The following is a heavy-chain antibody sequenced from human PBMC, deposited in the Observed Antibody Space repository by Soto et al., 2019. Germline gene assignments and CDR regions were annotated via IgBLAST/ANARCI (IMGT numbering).Heavy chain of an antibody. CDR1: GYTFTSYG. CDR2: ISAYNGNT. Sequence: ASVKVSCKASGYTFTSYGISWVRQAPGQGLEWMGWISAYNGNTNYAQKLQGRVTMTTDTSTSTAYMELRSLRSDDTAVYYCAREFIAVGGPENHDAFDIWGQGTMVTVSS. CDR3: AREFIAVGGPENHDAFDI. V-gene: IGHV1-18*01. D-gene: IGHD6-19*01. J-gene: IGHJ3*02.